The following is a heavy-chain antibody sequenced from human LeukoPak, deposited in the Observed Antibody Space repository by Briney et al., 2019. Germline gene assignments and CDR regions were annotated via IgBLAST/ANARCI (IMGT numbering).Heavy chain of an antibody. Sequence: ASVKVPCKASGYTFTGYFMHWVRQAPGQGLDWMGWINPNTGGTKYAQKFQGRVTMTRDTSIGTAYMELSTVTSDDTAVNFCARVHATGYFSLDLGYWGQGTLVTVSS. CDR2: INPNTGGT. CDR3: ARVHATGYFSLDLGY. J-gene: IGHJ4*02. D-gene: IGHD3-9*01. CDR1: GYTFTGYF. V-gene: IGHV1-2*02.